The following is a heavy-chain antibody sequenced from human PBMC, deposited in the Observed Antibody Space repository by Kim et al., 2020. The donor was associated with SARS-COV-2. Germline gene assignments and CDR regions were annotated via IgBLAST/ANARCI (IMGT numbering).Heavy chain of an antibody. CDR3: ARCGSSSCYG. J-gene: IGHJ4*02. V-gene: IGHV3-74*01. Sequence: STSSADSVKGRFTISRDNARNTLYLEVSSRRAEDTAVYYCARCGSSSCYGWGQGTLVTVST. D-gene: IGHD2-2*01. CDR2: ST.